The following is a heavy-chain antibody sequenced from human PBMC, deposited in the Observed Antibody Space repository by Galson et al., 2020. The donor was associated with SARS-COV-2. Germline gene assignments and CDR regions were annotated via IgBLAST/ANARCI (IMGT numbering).Heavy chain of an antibody. J-gene: IGHJ6*02. CDR1: GFTFSSYW. CDR2: IKQDGSEK. Sequence: GESLKISCAASGFTFSSYWMSWVRQAPGKGLEWVANIKQDGSEKYYVDSVKGRFTISRDNAQNSLYLQMNSLRAEDTAVYYCASDLGYYDSSGYYNPNYHYDGMDVGGQGTTVTVSS. CDR3: ASDLGYYDSSGYYNPNYHYDGMDV. D-gene: IGHD3-22*01. V-gene: IGHV3-7*01.